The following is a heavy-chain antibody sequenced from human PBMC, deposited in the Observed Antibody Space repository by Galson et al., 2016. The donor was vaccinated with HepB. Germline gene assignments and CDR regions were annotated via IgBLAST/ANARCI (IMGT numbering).Heavy chain of an antibody. CDR2: IGSTGDT. CDR1: GFTFSNYD. J-gene: IGHJ6*02. D-gene: IGHD1-1*01. Sequence: SLRLSCAASGFTFSNYDMHWVRQVTGKGLEWVSAIGSTGDTYYLDSVKGRFTIYRENAKNSFYLQMNSLRAGDKAVYYCARAVRKNGMDVWGQGTTVTVSS. CDR3: ARAVRKNGMDV. V-gene: IGHV3-13*01.